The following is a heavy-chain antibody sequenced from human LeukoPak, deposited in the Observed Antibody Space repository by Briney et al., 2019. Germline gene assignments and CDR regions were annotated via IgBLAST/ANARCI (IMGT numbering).Heavy chain of an antibody. CDR2: ISYDGSNK. D-gene: IGHD3/OR15-3a*01. Sequence: PGGSLRLSCAASGFTFSSYAMHWVRQAPGKGLEWVAVISYDGSNKYYADSVKGRFTISRDNSKNTLYLQMNSPRAEDTAVYYCARDVVSLDWLLHMGYLDYWGQGTLVTVSS. CDR1: GFTFSSYA. CDR3: ARDVVSLDWLLHMGYLDY. J-gene: IGHJ4*02. V-gene: IGHV3-30-3*01.